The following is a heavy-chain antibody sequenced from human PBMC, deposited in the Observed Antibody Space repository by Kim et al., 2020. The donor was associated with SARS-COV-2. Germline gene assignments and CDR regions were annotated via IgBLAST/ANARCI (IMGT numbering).Heavy chain of an antibody. V-gene: IGHV3-7*03. Sequence: GGSLRLSCAASGFTFSSYWMSWVRQAPGKGLEWVANIKQDGSEKYYVDSVKGRFTISRDNAKNSLYLQMNSLRAEDTAVYYCARGEVYAGYCSGGSCYPGCFDYWGQGTLVTVSS. CDR3: ARGEVYAGYCSGGSCYPGCFDY. CDR1: GFTFSSYW. D-gene: IGHD2-15*01. CDR2: IKQDGSEK. J-gene: IGHJ4*02.